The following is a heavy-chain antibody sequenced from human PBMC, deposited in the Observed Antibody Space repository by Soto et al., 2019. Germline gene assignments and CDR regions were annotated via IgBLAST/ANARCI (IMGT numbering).Heavy chain of an antibody. Sequence: QVQLVESGGGVVQPGRSLRLSCAASGFTFSSYAMHWVRQAPGKGLEWVAVISYDGSNKYYADSVKGRFTISRDNSKNTLYLQLNSLRAEDTAMYYCARDLGGSGNPPPHVGYFYYYYGMDVWGQGTTVTVSS. J-gene: IGHJ6*02. V-gene: IGHV3-30-3*01. D-gene: IGHD3-10*01. CDR3: ARDLGGSGNPPPHVGYFYYYYGMDV. CDR2: ISYDGSNK. CDR1: GFTFSSYA.